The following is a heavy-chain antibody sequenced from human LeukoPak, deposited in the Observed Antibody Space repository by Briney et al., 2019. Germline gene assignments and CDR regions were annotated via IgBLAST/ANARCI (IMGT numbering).Heavy chain of an antibody. J-gene: IGHJ4*02. CDR2: INPSGGNT. Sequence: ASVKVSCKASGYTFTSYYMHWVRQAPGQGLEWMGIINPSGGNTNYAQKLQGRVTMTTDTSTSTAYMELRSLRSDDTAVYYCARVVSSGWTDYWGQGTLVTVSS. D-gene: IGHD6-19*01. CDR3: ARVVSSGWTDY. V-gene: IGHV1-46*01. CDR1: GYTFTSYY.